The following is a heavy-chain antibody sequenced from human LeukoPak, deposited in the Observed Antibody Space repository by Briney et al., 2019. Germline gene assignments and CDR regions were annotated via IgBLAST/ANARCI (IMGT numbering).Heavy chain of an antibody. D-gene: IGHD2/OR15-2a*01. CDR2: VSWDADTT. V-gene: IGHV3-30-3*01. Sequence: GRSLRLSCAASGFSFGTYAMHWARQAPGKGLEWVAFVSWDADTTYYADSVKGRFTISRDNSKNTVYLQMNSLKTEDTALYYCARDLSTKYSSDCWGQGTLVTVSS. J-gene: IGHJ4*02. CDR1: GFSFGTYA. CDR3: ARDLSTKYSSDC.